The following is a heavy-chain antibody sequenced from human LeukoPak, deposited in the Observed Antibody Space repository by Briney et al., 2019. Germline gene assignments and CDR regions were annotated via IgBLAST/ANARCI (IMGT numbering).Heavy chain of an antibody. V-gene: IGHV4-34*01. D-gene: IGHD6-13*01. J-gene: IGHJ4*02. Sequence: SETLSLTCAVYGGSFSGYYWSWIRQPPGKGLEWIGEINHSGSTNYNPSLKSRVTISVDTSKNQFSLKLSSVTAADTAVYYCARVHSSSWSPGVKFFDYWGQGTLVTVSS. CDR3: ARVHSSSWSPGVKFFDY. CDR1: GGSFSGYY. CDR2: INHSGST.